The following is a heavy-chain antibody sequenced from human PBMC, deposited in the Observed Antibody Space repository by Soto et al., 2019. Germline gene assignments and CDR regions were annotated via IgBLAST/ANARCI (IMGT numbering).Heavy chain of an antibody. CDR2: INAGNGNT. D-gene: IGHD2-8*01. J-gene: IGHJ4*02. CDR1: GYTITSNA. CDR3: ARGAMDCTNGVCYRYYFDY. V-gene: IGHV1-3*01. Sequence: ASVKLSCKDSGYTITSNAMHCVRQAPGQGLEWMGWINAGNGNTKYSQKFQGRVTITRDTSASTAYMELSSLRSEDTAVYYCARGAMDCTNGVCYRYYFDYWGQGALVTVSS.